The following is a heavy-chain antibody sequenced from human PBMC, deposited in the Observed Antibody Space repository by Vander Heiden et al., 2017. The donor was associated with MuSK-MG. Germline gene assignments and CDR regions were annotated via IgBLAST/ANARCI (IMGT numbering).Heavy chain of an antibody. CDR1: GFTFSTYG. Sequence: QVHLVESGGGVVQPGRSLRLSCAASGFTFSTYGIHWVRQPPGKGLEWVAVISYDGSNKYYADSVKGRFTISRDNSKNTLYLQMNSLRAEDTAVYYCAKDPHGEWQLGRGGDYFDYWGQGTLVTVSS. J-gene: IGHJ4*02. D-gene: IGHD6-6*01. V-gene: IGHV3-30*18. CDR2: ISYDGSNK. CDR3: AKDPHGEWQLGRGGDYFDY.